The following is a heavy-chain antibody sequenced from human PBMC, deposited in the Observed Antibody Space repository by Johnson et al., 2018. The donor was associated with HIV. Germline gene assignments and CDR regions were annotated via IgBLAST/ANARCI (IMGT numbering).Heavy chain of an antibody. V-gene: IGHV3-30*19. CDR3: ARGKDMAGTGAFDI. CDR1: GFTFSNYW. D-gene: IGHD6-19*01. CDR2: ISYDGSNK. Sequence: QVQLVESGGGLVKPGGSLRLSCAASGFTFSNYWMNWVRQAPGKGLEWVAAISYDGSNKYYADSVKGRFTISRDNSKTTLYLQMNSLRAGDTAVYFCARGKDMAGTGAFDIWGQGTMVTVSS. J-gene: IGHJ3*02.